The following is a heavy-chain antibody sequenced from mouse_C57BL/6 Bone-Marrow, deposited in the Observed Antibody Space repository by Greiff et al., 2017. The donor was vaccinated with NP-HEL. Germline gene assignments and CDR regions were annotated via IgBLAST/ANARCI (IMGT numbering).Heavy chain of an antibody. J-gene: IGHJ1*03. CDR3: ARRSNYVSWYFDV. Sequence: EVKLMESGGGLVKPGGSLKLSCAASGFTFSDYGMHWVRQAPEKGLEWVAYISSGSSTIYYADTVKGRFTISRDNAKNTLFLQMTSLRSEDTAMYYCARRSNYVSWYFDVWGTGTTVTVSS. CDR2: ISSGSSTI. D-gene: IGHD2-5*01. V-gene: IGHV5-17*01. CDR1: GFTFSDYG.